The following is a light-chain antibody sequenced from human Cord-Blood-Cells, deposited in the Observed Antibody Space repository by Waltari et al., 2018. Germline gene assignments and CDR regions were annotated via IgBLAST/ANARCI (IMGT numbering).Light chain of an antibody. CDR3: QSYDSSLSGSV. CDR1: SSNIGAGYD. J-gene: IGLJ3*02. CDR2: GNS. Sequence: QSVLTQPPSVSGAPGQRVTISCTGSSSNIGAGYDVHWYQQLPGTAPKLLIYGNSKRPSGVPDRLYGSKSGTSASLAITGLQAEDEADYYCQSYDSSLSGSVFGGGTKLTVL. V-gene: IGLV1-40*01.